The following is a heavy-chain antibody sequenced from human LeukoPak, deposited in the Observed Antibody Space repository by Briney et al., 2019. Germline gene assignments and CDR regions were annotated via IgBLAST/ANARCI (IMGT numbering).Heavy chain of an antibody. CDR3: AKGYFGSGSPDYFDY. V-gene: IGHV3-30*18. Sequence: GGSLRLSCAASGFTFGDYGMHWVRQAPGKGLEWLTLLTYDGTNEYYADSVKGRFAISRDNSKNALFLQMNSLRPEDTAVYYCAKGYFGSGSPDYFDYWGQGTLVTVSS. CDR1: GFTFGDYG. CDR2: LTYDGTNE. J-gene: IGHJ4*02. D-gene: IGHD3-10*01.